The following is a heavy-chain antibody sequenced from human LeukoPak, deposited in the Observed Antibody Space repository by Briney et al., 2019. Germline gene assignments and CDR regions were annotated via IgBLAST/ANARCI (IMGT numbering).Heavy chain of an antibody. Sequence: ASVNVPCELSGNTLRELPIQWVRQAGGKGLEWMAGFDPENAEIVYAQKFQGRVTMTEDTSTNTTYMELTSLTSDDTALYYCATRGSDFWGSFDYWGQGTQVTVSS. CDR1: GNTLRELP. CDR3: ATRGSDFWGSFDY. J-gene: IGHJ4*02. CDR2: FDPENAEI. D-gene: IGHD3-3*01. V-gene: IGHV1-24*01.